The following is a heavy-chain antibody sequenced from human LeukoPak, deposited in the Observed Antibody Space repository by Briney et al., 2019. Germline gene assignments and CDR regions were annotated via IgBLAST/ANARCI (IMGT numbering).Heavy chain of an antibody. D-gene: IGHD3-10*01. CDR1: GGSISSYY. V-gene: IGHV4-59*12. J-gene: IGHJ4*02. Sequence: PSETLSLTCTVSGGSISSYYWSWIRQPPGKGLEWIGYIYYSGSTNYNPSLKSRVTISVDTSKNQFSLKLSSVTAADTAVYYCARRSLRFGGSGSLGLWGQGTLVTVSS. CDR2: IYYSGST. CDR3: ARRSLRFGGSGSLGL.